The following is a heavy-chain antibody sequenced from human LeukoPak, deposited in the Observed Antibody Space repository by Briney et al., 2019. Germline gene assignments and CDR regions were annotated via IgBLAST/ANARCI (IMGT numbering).Heavy chain of an antibody. CDR2: INHSGST. CDR1: GGSFSGYY. D-gene: IGHD6-6*01. V-gene: IGHV4-34*01. Sequence: PSETLSLTCAVYGGSFSGYYWSWIRQPPGKGLEWIGEINHSGSTNYNPSLKSRVTISVDTSKNQFSLKLSSVTAADTAVYYCATEIQNIAGRVYWGQGTLVTVS. J-gene: IGHJ4*02. CDR3: ATEIQNIAGRVY.